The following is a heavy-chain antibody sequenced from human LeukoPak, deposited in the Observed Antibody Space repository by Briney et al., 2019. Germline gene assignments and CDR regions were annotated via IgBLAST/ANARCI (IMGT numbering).Heavy chain of an antibody. D-gene: IGHD3-10*02. CDR1: GGSISSYY. CDR2: IYYSGST. CDR3: AKRLFLFNDAFDI. V-gene: IGHV4-59*08. J-gene: IGHJ3*02. Sequence: SETLSLTCTVSGGSISSYYWSWVRQPPGKGLEWVGYIYYSGSTKYNPSLTSRVTISVDTSKNPFSLKLSAVNAADTAVYYCAKRLFLFNDAFDIWGQGTMVTVSS.